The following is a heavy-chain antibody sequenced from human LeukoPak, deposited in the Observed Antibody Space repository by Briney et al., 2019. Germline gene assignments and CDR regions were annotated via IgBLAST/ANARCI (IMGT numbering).Heavy chain of an antibody. J-gene: IGHJ4*02. V-gene: IGHV3-74*01. Sequence: PGGSLRLSCAASGFTFSSYWMHWVRQAPGKGLVWVSRINTDGSRTSHADSVKGRFTISRDNAKNTLYLEMNSLRAEDTAVYYCTKDLTGAQDYWGQGTLVIVSS. D-gene: IGHD3-10*01. CDR2: INTDGSRT. CDR1: GFTFSSYW. CDR3: TKDLTGAQDY.